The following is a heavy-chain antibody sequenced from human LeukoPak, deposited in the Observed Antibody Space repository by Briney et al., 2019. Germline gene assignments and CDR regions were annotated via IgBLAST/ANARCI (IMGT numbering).Heavy chain of an antibody. V-gene: IGHV3-23*01. D-gene: IGHD3-10*01. CDR3: AKDPTRVRGVIRDY. J-gene: IGHJ4*02. CDR2: ISGSGGST. Sequence: PGGSLRLSCAASGFTFSSYAMSWVRQAPGKGLEWVSAISGSGGSTYYADSVKGRFTISRDNSKNTLYLQMNSLRAEDTAVYYCAKDPTRVRGVIRDYWAQGPLVTVSS. CDR1: GFTFSSYA.